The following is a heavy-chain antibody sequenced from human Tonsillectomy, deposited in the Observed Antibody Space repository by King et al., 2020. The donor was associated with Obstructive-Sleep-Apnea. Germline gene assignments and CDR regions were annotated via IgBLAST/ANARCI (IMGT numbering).Heavy chain of an antibody. Sequence: QLQESGPGLVKPSETLSLTCTVSGGSISSSIYYWGWIRQPPGKGLEWIWGIYYSGSTYYNPSLSSRVTISVDTSKNQFSLKLSSVTAADTAVYYCARQGGSSGYYYVGALYGMDVWGQGTTVTVSS. J-gene: IGHJ6*02. CDR3: ARQGGSSGYYYVGALYGMDV. CDR2: IYYSGST. D-gene: IGHD3-22*01. CDR1: GGSISSSIYY. V-gene: IGHV4-39*01.